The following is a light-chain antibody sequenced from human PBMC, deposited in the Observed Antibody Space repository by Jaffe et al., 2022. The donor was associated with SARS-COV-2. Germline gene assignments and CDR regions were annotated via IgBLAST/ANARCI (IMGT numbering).Light chain of an antibody. CDR1: QSVLYSSNNKNY. J-gene: IGKJ3*01. CDR2: WAS. CDR3: QQYYTTQLFT. Sequence: DIVMTQSPESLGVSLGERATINCKSSQSVLYSSNNKNYLAWYQQKPGQPPKLLIYWASTRESGVPDRFSGSGSGTDFTLTISSLQAEDVAVYYCQQYYTTQLFTFGPGTKVDIK. V-gene: IGKV4-1*01.